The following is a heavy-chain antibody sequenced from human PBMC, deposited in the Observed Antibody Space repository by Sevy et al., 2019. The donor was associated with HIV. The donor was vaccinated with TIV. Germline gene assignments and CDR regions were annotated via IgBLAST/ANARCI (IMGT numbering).Heavy chain of an antibody. CDR3: ARASEDVVVVAASGMDV. D-gene: IGHD2-15*01. V-gene: IGHV3-21*01. Sequence: GGSLRLSCAASGFTFSSYSMNWVRQAPGKGLEWVSSISSSSSYIYYADSVKGRFTISRDNAKNSLYLQMNSLRAEGTAVYYCARASEDVVVVAASGMDVWGQGTTVTVSS. CDR1: GFTFSSYS. J-gene: IGHJ6*02. CDR2: ISSSSSYI.